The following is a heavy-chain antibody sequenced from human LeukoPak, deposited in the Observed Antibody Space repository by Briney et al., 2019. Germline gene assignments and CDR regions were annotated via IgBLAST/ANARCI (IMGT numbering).Heavy chain of an antibody. CDR3: ARVRITMVRGVIYGMDV. J-gene: IGHJ6*02. Sequence: ASVKVSCKAPGYTFTGYYMHWVRQAPGQGLEWMGWINPNSGGTNYAQKFQGRVTMTRDTSISTAYMELSRLRSDDTAVYYCARVRITMVRGVIYGMDVWGQGTTVTVSS. CDR1: GYTFTGYY. D-gene: IGHD3-10*01. V-gene: IGHV1-2*02. CDR2: INPNSGGT.